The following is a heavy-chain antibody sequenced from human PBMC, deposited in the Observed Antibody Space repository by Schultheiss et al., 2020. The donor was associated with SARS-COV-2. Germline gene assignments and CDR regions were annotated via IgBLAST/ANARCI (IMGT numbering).Heavy chain of an antibody. Sequence: GESLKISCAASGFTFSTYAMHWVRQAPGKGLEWVAVISYDGSNKYYADSVKGRFTISRDNSKNTLYLQMNSLRAEDTAVYYCARDGVVVAADSGLFDYWGQGTLGTVSS. CDR1: GFTFSTYA. D-gene: IGHD2-15*01. CDR3: ARDGVVVAADSGLFDY. J-gene: IGHJ4*02. V-gene: IGHV3-30-3*01. CDR2: ISYDGSNK.